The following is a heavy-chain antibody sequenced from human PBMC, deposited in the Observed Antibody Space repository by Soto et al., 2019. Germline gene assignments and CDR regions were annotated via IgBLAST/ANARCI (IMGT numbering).Heavy chain of an antibody. CDR3: GGWSGSGDFYNY. V-gene: IGHV3-23*01. CDR1: GFTFSNYG. CDR2: IGAGLDT. Sequence: GGSLRLSCAGSGFTFSNYGISWVHQAPGEGLEWVSTIGAGLDTHYADSVKGRFTISRVNPKNTVYLQMSSLRAEDTAVYFCGGWSGSGDFYNYWGQGTLVTVSS. J-gene: IGHJ4*02. D-gene: IGHD2-21*02.